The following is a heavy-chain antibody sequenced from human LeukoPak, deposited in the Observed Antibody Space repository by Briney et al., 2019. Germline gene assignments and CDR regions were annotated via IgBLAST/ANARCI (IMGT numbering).Heavy chain of an antibody. J-gene: IGHJ6*03. Sequence: ASVKVSCKASGYTFTSYGISWVRQAPGQGLEWMGWISAYNGNTNYAQKLQGRVTMTTDTSTSTAYMEPRSLRSDDTAVYYCXXDSGITGTTKHMDVWGKGTTVTVSS. CDR2: ISAYNGNT. V-gene: IGHV1-18*01. D-gene: IGHD1-7*01. CDR1: GYTFTSYG. CDR3: XXDSGITGTTKHMDV.